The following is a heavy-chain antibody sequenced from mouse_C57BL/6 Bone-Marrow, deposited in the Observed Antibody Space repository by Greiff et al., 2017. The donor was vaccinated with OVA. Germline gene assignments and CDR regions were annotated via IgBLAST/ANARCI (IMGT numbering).Heavy chain of an antibody. CDR3: TTDYSKDYFDY. CDR2: IDPENGDT. CDR1: GFNIKDDY. Sequence: EVQLQQSVAELVRPGASVKLSCTASGFNIKDDYMHWVKQRPEQGLEWIGWIDPENGDTEYASKFQGKATITADTSSNTAYLQLSSLTSEDTAVYYCTTDYSKDYFDYWGQGTTLTVSS. V-gene: IGHV14-4*01. J-gene: IGHJ2*01. D-gene: IGHD2-5*01.